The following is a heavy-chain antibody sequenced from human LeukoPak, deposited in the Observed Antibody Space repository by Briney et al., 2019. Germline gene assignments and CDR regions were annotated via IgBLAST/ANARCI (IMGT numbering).Heavy chain of an antibody. CDR2: ISSSSSAI. CDR3: ARDLAYCGGDCQGDAFDI. V-gene: IGHV3-48*04. J-gene: IGHJ3*02. CDR1: GFTFSSYS. Sequence: GGSLRLSCAASGFTFSSYSMNWVRQAPGKGLEWVSYISSSSSAIYYADSVKGRFTISRDNAKNSLYLQMNSLRAEDTALYYCARDLAYCGGDCQGDAFDIWGQGTMVTVSS. D-gene: IGHD2-21*02.